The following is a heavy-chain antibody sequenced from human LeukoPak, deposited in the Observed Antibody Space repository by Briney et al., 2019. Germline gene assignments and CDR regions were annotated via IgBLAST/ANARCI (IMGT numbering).Heavy chain of an antibody. J-gene: IGHJ3*02. D-gene: IGHD4-17*01. V-gene: IGHV4-39*07. CDR1: GASITSGTYY. Sequence: PSETLSLTCSVSGASITSGTYYWGWIRQPPGKGLEWIGTIYHSGTTYYNPSLKSRVTVSVDTSRNHFSLKVISVTAADTAMFFCARWTTTATMGAFDIWGQGTMVTVSS. CDR3: ARWTTTATMGAFDI. CDR2: IYHSGTT.